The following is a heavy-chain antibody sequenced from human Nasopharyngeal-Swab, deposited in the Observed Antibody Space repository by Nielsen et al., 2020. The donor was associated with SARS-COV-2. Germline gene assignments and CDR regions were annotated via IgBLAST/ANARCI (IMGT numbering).Heavy chain of an antibody. CDR3: ARQSCSGGTCYSWWYFDL. V-gene: IGHV4-31*02. CDR2: IYYSGST. J-gene: IGHJ2*01. CDR1: GGSISSGGYY. Sequence: LRLSCTVSGGSISSGGYYWSWIRQHPGKGLEWIGYIYYSGSTYYNPSLKSRVTISVDTSKNQFSLKLSSVTAADTAVYYCARQSCSGGTCYSWWYFDLWGRGTLVTVSS. D-gene: IGHD2-15*01.